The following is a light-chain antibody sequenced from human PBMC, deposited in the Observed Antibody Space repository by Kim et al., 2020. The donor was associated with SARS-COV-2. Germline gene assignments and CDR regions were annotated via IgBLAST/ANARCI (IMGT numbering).Light chain of an antibody. CDR1: PSACGTS. CDR3: HQYGNSPLT. V-gene: IGKV3-20*01. Sequence: PEERAVRTCRASPSACGTSLDWYQQRPGQAPRLLIYGAYRRAAGIQDRFSGSGSGTDFTLTISRLEPEDFAVYYWHQYGNSPLTFGPGTKVDIK. J-gene: IGKJ3*01. CDR2: GAY.